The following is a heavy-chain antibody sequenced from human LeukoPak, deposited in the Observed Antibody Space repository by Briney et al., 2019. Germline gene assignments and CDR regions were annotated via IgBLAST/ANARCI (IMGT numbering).Heavy chain of an antibody. CDR1: GYTFSNYH. CDR3: ARDYCTSPICHIDY. V-gene: IGHV1-18*01. J-gene: IGHJ4*02. D-gene: IGHD2-2*01. CDR2: ISGYNGHT. Sequence: ASVKVSCKASGYTFSNYHISWVRQAPGQGLQWMGSISGYNGHTNYAQSFQGRLTMTTDTSTGTAYMELRSLTSDDTAVYYCARDYCTSPICHIDYWGQGTLVTVSS.